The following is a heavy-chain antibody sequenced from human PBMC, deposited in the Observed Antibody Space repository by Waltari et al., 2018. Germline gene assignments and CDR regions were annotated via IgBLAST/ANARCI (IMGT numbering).Heavy chain of an antibody. CDR2: ISYTGAT. Sequence: WALTRPAPGQGLGWVGTISYTGATDNSPSLTSRVTMSRDTSKNQLSLKLGSVTAADTAVYYCATYIGASIGTAAFDVWGRGTMVIVSS. CDR3: ATYIGASIGTAAFDV. J-gene: IGHJ3*01. D-gene: IGHD5-12*01. V-gene: IGHV4-39*01.